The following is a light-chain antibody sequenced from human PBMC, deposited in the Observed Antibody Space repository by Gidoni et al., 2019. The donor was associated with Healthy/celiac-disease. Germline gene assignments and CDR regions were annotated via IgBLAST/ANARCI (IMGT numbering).Light chain of an antibody. V-gene: IGLV2-14*03. CDR3: SSYTSSITVV. Sequence: QSALTQPASVSGSPGQSITISCTGTSSDVGGYNYVSWYQQHPGKAPTLMIYDVSNRPSGVSTRFSGSKSGNTASLTISGLQAMDEADYYCSSYTSSITVVFGGGTTLTVL. CDR1: SSDVGGYNY. CDR2: DVS. J-gene: IGLJ2*01.